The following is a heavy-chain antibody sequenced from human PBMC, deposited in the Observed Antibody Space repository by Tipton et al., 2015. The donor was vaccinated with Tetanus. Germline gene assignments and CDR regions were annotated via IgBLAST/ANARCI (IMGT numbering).Heavy chain of an antibody. V-gene: IGHV4-34*01. CDR2: INHSGST. J-gene: IGHJ4*02. Sequence: TLSLTCAVYGGSFSGYYWSWIRQPPGKGLEWIGEINHSGSTNYNPSLKSRVTISVDTSKNQFSLKLSSVTAADTAVYYCAGGQTYYYDSSGYYPFDYWGQGTLVTVSS. CDR1: GGSFSGYY. CDR3: AGGQTYYYDSSGYYPFDY. D-gene: IGHD3-22*01.